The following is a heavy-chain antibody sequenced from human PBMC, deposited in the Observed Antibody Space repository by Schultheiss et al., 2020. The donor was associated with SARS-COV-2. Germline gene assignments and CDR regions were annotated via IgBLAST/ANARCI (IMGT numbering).Heavy chain of an antibody. CDR3: AKGYYYGMDV. CDR1: GFTFSSYG. V-gene: IGHV3-30*12. CDR2: ISYDGSNK. Sequence: GWSLRLSCAASGFTFSSYGMHWVRQAPGKGLEWVAVISYDGSNKYYADSVKGRSTISRDNAKNSLYLQMNSLRAEDTAVYYCAKGYYYGMDVWGQGTTVTVSS. J-gene: IGHJ6*02.